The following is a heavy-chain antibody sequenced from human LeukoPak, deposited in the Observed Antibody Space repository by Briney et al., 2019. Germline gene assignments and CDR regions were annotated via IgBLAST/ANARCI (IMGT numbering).Heavy chain of an antibody. CDR3: ANCQYYDFWSGYYDYYYYMDV. CDR2: IRYDGSNK. V-gene: IGHV3-30*02. CDR1: GFTFSSYG. J-gene: IGHJ6*03. D-gene: IGHD3-3*01. Sequence: PGGSLRLSCAASGFTFSSYGMHWARQAPGKGLEWVAFIRYDGSNKYYADSVKGRFTISRDNSQNTLYLQMNSLRAEDTSVYYCANCQYYDFWSGYYDYYYYMDVWGKGTTVTVSS.